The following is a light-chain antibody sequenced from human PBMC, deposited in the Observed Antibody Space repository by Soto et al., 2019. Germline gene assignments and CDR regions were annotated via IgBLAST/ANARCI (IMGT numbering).Light chain of an antibody. V-gene: IGKV3-20*01. CDR1: QSVSSSY. Sequence: EIVLTQSPGTLSLSPGERATLSCRASQSVSSSYLAWYQQKPGQAPRLLIYGASSRATGIPDRFSGSGSGTDFTLTISRLEPEDFVVYYCQQSLGSFGQGTRLEIK. CDR2: GAS. CDR3: QQSLGS. J-gene: IGKJ5*01.